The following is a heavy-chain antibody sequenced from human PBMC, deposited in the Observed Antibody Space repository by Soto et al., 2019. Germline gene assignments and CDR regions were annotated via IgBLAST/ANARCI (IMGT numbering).Heavy chain of an antibody. J-gene: IGHJ4*02. Sequence: QVQVVQSGAEVKKPESSVKVSCKPSGGTFNTYTVNWVRLAPGHGPEWMGRFIPILDMANYAQKFQDRVTITADRSTFTAYMELNSLPSDDTALYSCAITYFRDNSCPRDFDFWGPGTRVTVSS. CDR2: FIPILDMA. V-gene: IGHV1-69*02. CDR1: GGTFNTYT. D-gene: IGHD2-21*01. CDR3: AITYFRDNSCPRDFDF.